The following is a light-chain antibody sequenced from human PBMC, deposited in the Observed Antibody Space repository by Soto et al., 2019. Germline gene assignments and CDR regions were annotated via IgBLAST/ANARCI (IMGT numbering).Light chain of an antibody. CDR2: DAS. CDR1: QSVSSY. Sequence: EMVLTQSPATLSLSPGEKATLSCRASQSVSSYLAWYQQKPGQAPRLLIYDASNRATGIPARFSGSGSGTDFTLTFSSLEPEDFAVYYCQQRSNWPLTFGQGTRLEIK. V-gene: IGKV3-11*01. J-gene: IGKJ5*01. CDR3: QQRSNWPLT.